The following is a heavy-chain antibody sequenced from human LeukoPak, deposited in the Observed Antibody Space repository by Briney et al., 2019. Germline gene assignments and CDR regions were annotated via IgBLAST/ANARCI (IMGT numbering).Heavy chain of an antibody. D-gene: IGHD5-24*01. CDR1: GGSISSYY. J-gene: IGHJ3*02. Sequence: SETLSLTCTVSGGSISSYYWSWIRQPPGKGLEWIGYIYYSGSTNYSPSLKSRVTISVDTSKNQFSLKLSSVTAADTAVYYCARGMANYAFDIWGQGTMVTVSS. CDR3: ARGMANYAFDI. V-gene: IGHV4-59*01. CDR2: IYYSGST.